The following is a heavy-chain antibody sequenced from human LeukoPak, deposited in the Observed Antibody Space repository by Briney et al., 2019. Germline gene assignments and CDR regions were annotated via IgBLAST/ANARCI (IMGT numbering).Heavy chain of an antibody. Sequence: SETLSLTCSVSGGSIRNYFWSWIRQPAGKGLEWIGRIYTSGSTDYNPSLRSRVTMSVDTSRNQFSLRLTSMTAADTAVYYCARESKSYDGSGFYHDYWGRGTLVAVSS. J-gene: IGHJ4*02. D-gene: IGHD3-22*01. CDR2: IYTSGST. V-gene: IGHV4-4*07. CDR1: GGSIRNYF. CDR3: ARESKSYDGSGFYHDY.